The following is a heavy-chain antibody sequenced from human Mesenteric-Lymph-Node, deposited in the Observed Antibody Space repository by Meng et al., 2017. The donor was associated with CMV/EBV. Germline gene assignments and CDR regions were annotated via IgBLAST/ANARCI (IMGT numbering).Heavy chain of an antibody. CDR2: IYSGGGT. D-gene: IGHD2-2*01. Sequence: GESLKISCAASGFSVSYNYMSWVRQAPGKGLEWVSVIYSGGGTYYADSVKGRFTISRDSSKNTLYLQMNSLRAEDTALYYCAKDPRPCSSPSCYPPYHYYFMGVWGQGTTVTVSS. CDR1: GFSVSYNY. CDR3: AKDPRPCSSPSCYPPYHYYFMGV. J-gene: IGHJ6*02. V-gene: IGHV3-53*01.